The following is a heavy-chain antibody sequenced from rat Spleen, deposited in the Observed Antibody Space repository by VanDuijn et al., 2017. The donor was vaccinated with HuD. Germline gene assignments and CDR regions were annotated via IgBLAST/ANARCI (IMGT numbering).Heavy chain of an antibody. CDR1: GYTITSGYD. V-gene: IGHV3-4*01. CDR2: INSAGST. D-gene: IGHD1-1*01. Sequence: EIQLQESGPGLVKPSQSLSLTCSVTGYTITSGYDWSWIRKFPGNKLEWMGYINSAGSTNYNPPLKSQISITRDTSKNQFFLQLTSVTTEDTAKYYCARRGLQSYYFDYWGQGVMVTVSS. CDR3: ARRGLQSYYFDY. J-gene: IGHJ2*01.